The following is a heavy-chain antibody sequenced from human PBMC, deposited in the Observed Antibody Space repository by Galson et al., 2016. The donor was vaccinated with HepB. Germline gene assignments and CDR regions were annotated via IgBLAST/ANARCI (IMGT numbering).Heavy chain of an antibody. V-gene: IGHV3-53*01. CDR2: VYSGGST. CDR3: SVELLKDFDF. D-gene: IGHD5-24*01. Sequence: SLRLSCAASGFTVSSNYMSWVRQAPGKGLEWVSVVYSGGSTYYADSVKGRFTLSREHYKNTLYLQMKSLRAEDTAIYYCSVELLKDFDFWGQGTLVTVSS. J-gene: IGHJ4*02. CDR1: GFTVSSNY.